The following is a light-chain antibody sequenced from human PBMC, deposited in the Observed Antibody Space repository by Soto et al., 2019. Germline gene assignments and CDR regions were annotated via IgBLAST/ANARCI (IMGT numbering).Light chain of an antibody. V-gene: IGLV2-14*01. J-gene: IGLJ1*01. CDR2: EVS. Sequence: QSVLNQPASVYGSPGQSITISCTGTSSDFGAYNYVSWYQQYPGTAPKVMIYEVSSRPSGVSHRFSGSKSGNTASLTISGLQPEDEADYYCSSFTSRSTFNYVFGTGTKVTVL. CDR1: SSDFGAYNY. CDR3: SSFTSRSTFNYV.